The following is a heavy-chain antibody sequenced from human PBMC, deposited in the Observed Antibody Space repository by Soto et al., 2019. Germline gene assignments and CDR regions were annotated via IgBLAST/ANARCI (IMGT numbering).Heavy chain of an antibody. CDR1: GGTFSSYT. Sequence: SVKVSCKASGGTFSSYTISWVRQAPGQGLEWMGRIIPILGIANYAQRFQGRVTITADKSTSTAYMELSSLRSEDTAVYYCAGNSMNLPYYYYMDVWGKGTTVTVSS. CDR3: AGNSMNLPYYYYMDV. V-gene: IGHV1-69*02. CDR2: IIPILGIA. J-gene: IGHJ6*03.